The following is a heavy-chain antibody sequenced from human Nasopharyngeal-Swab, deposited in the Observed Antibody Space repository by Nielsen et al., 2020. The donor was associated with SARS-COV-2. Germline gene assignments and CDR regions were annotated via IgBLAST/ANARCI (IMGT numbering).Heavy chain of an antibody. CDR2: ISYDGSNK. J-gene: IGHJ6*02. V-gene: IGHV3-30*18. Sequence: GGSLRLSRAASGFTFSSYSMNWVRQAPGKGLEWVAVISYDGSNKYYADSVKGRFTISRDNSKNTLYLQMNSLRAEDTAVYYCAKDHLYYDFWSGYLSGPTSYYYYGMDVWGQGTTVTVSS. CDR1: GFTFSSYS. D-gene: IGHD3-3*01. CDR3: AKDHLYYDFWSGYLSGPTSYYYYGMDV.